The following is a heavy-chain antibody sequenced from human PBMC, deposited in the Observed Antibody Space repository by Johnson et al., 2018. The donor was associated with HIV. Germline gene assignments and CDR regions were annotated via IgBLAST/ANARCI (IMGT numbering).Heavy chain of an antibody. Sequence: QVQLVESGGGLVQPGGSLRLSCAASGFTFSSYAMHWVRQAPGKGLEWVAVISYDGSNKYYADSVKGRFTISRDNSKNTLYLQMNSLRAEDTAVYYCARGIADLRAAAGTLDAFDIWGQGTMVTVSS. CDR1: GFTFSSYA. V-gene: IGHV3-30*04. D-gene: IGHD6-13*01. CDR3: ARGIADLRAAAGTLDAFDI. CDR2: ISYDGSNK. J-gene: IGHJ3*02.